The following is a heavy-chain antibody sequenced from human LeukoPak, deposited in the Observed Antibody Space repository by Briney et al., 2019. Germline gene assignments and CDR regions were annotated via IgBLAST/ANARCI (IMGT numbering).Heavy chain of an antibody. V-gene: IGHV4-39*01. CDR1: GGSISSSSYY. J-gene: IGHJ4*02. D-gene: IGHD3-22*01. CDR2: IYHSGST. Sequence: SETLSLTCTVSGGSISSSSYYWGWIRQPPGKGLEWIGSIYHSGSTYYNRSTKSRVTISVDTSKNQFSLKLSSVTAEDTAVYYCARGYYYDSSGHDYWGQGTLVTVSS. CDR3: ARGYYYDSSGHDY.